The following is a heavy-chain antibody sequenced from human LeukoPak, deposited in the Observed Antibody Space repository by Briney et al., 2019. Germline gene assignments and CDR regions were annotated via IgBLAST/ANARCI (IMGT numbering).Heavy chain of an antibody. Sequence: ASVKVSCKASGYTFTSYDISWVRQAPGQGLEWMGWISAYNGNTNYAQKLQGRVTITTDTSTSTAYMELRSLRSDDTAVYYCARLSSGWDFDYWGQGTLVTVSS. CDR3: ARLSSGWDFDY. D-gene: IGHD6-19*01. J-gene: IGHJ4*02. V-gene: IGHV1-18*01. CDR2: ISAYNGNT. CDR1: GYTFTSYD.